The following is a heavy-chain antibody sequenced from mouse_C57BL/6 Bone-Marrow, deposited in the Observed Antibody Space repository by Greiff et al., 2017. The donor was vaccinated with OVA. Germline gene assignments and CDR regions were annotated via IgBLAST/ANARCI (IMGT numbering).Heavy chain of an antibody. D-gene: IGHD1-1*01. Sequence: VQLQQPGAELVMPGASVKLSCKASGYTFTSYWMHWVKPRPGQGLEWIGEIDPSDSYTNYNQKFKGKSTLTVDKSSSTAYMQLSSLTSADSAVYDCAREYYGSTWYFDVWGTGTTVTVSS. J-gene: IGHJ1*03. CDR1: GYTFTSYW. CDR3: AREYYGSTWYFDV. V-gene: IGHV1-69*01. CDR2: IDPSDSYT.